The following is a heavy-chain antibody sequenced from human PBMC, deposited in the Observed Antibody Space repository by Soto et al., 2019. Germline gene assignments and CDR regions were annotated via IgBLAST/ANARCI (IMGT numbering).Heavy chain of an antibody. CDR1: GFTFRSFG. CDR2: VSYDGNHK. D-gene: IGHD6-13*01. V-gene: IGHV3-30*18. Sequence: QVQLVESGGGVIQPGTSLSLSCGSSGFTFRSFGMYWVRQAPGKGLEWVAVVSYDGNHKYYADSVKGRFTVSRDNAKNMQYLQMNSLRGEDTAVYYCAKDVGQQLVLNYGMDVWGEGTTVTVSS. CDR3: AKDVGQQLVLNYGMDV. J-gene: IGHJ6*04.